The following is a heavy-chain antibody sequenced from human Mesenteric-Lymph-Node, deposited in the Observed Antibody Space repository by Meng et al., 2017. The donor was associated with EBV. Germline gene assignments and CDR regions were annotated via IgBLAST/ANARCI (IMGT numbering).Heavy chain of an antibody. D-gene: IGHD3-10*01. J-gene: IGHJ5*02. CDR3: ASRDFGENWFDP. CDR2: IYYGAPT. CDR1: GGSFGSGAYY. V-gene: IGHV4-30-4*01. Sequence: VPLQASGPGLVKPSQPLSLTCAVPGGSFGSGAYYWSWLRQPPGKGLEWIGNIYYGAPTYYNPSLKSRVTISVDTSRNQFSLKLSSVTAADTAVYFCASRDFGENWFDPWGQGTLVTVSS.